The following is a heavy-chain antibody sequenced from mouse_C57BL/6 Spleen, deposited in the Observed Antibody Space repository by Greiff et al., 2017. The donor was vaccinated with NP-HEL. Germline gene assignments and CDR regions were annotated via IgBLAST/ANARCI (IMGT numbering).Heavy chain of an antibody. D-gene: IGHD1-1*02. V-gene: IGHV1-76*01. J-gene: IGHJ3*01. CDR2: IYPESGNT. Sequence: VQLQESGAELVRPGASVKLSCKASGYTFTDYYINWVKQRPGQGLEWIARIYPESGNTYYNEKFKGKATLTAEKSSSTAYMQLSSLTSEDSAVYFCARGDYLWGQGTLVTVSA. CDR1: GYTFTDYY. CDR3: ARGDYL.